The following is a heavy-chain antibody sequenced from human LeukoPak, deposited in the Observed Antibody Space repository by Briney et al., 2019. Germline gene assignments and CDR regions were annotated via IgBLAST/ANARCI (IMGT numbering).Heavy chain of an antibody. D-gene: IGHD3-10*01. J-gene: IGHJ5*02. V-gene: IGHV1-2*02. CDR2: INPNSGGT. CDR3: ARGTYYYGSGSYSWFDP. Sequence: ASVKVSCKASGYTFTGYYMHWVRQAPGQGLEWMGWINPNSGGTNYAQKFQGRVTMTRDTSISTAYMELSSLRSEDTAVYYCARGTYYYGSGSYSWFDPWGQGTLVTVSS. CDR1: GYTFTGYY.